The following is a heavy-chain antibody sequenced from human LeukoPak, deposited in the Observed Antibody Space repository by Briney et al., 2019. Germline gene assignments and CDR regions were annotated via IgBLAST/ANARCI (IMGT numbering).Heavy chain of an antibody. V-gene: IGHV3-30*04. CDR1: GFTFSSYA. Sequence: PGGSLRLSCAASGFTFSSYAMHWVRQAPGKGLEWVAVISYDGSNKYYADSVRGRFTIYRDNSKNTLYLQMNSLRAEDTAVYYCAKAAALRGYCSGGSCYANDYWGQGTLVTVSS. D-gene: IGHD2-15*01. CDR2: ISYDGSNK. J-gene: IGHJ4*02. CDR3: AKAAALRGYCSGGSCYANDY.